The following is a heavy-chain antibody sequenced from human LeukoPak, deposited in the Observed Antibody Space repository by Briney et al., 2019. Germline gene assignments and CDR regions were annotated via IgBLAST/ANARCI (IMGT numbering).Heavy chain of an antibody. CDR1: GGTFSSYA. Sequence: SVKVSCKASGGTFSSYAISWVRQAPGQGLEWMGGIIPIFGTANYAQKFQGRVTITADKSTSTAYMELSRLRSDDTAVYYCAKGSSSWLLRYYFDYWGQGTLVTVSS. CDR3: AKGSSSWLLRYYFDY. CDR2: IIPIFGTA. D-gene: IGHD6-13*01. J-gene: IGHJ4*02. V-gene: IGHV1-69*06.